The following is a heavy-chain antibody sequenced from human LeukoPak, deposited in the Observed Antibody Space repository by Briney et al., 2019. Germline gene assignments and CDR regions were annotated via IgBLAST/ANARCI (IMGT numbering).Heavy chain of an antibody. CDR3: ARRLARYSSGWYGY. Sequence: SETLSLTCTVSGGSISSSSYYWGWIRQPPGKGLEWIGEINHSGSTNYNPSLKSRVTISVDTSKNQFSLKLSSVTAADTAVYYCARRLARYSSGWYGYWGQGTLVTVSS. J-gene: IGHJ4*02. CDR1: GGSISSSSYY. D-gene: IGHD6-19*01. V-gene: IGHV4-39*07. CDR2: INHSGST.